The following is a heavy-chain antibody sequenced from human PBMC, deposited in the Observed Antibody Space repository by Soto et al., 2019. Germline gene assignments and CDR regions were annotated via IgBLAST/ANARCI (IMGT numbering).Heavy chain of an antibody. J-gene: IGHJ4*02. CDR1: GFTSTSTT. V-gene: IGHV3-23*01. D-gene: IGHD3-10*01. CDR3: ATSWFGEDN. CDR2: ITGSSERI. Sequence: EVQLLESGGGLVQPGGSLRLSCADSGFTSTSTTMTWVRQAPGRGLEWVSGITGSSERIYYADSVKGRFTISRDNSKNAVYLQMNSLRVEDTAVYYCATSWFGEDNWGQGTLVTVAS.